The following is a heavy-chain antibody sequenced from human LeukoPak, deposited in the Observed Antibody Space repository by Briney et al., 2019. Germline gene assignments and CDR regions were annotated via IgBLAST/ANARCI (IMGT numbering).Heavy chain of an antibody. Sequence: GGSLRLSCAASGLTFSSYGMHWVRQAPAKGLEWVAIISYDGSNKYYADSVKGRFTISRDNSKNTLYLQMNSLRTEDTAVHYCAKSTTVTQRGYFDYWGQGTLVTVSS. CDR2: ISYDGSNK. CDR1: GLTFSSYG. CDR3: AKSTTVTQRGYFDY. D-gene: IGHD4-17*01. V-gene: IGHV3-30*18. J-gene: IGHJ4*02.